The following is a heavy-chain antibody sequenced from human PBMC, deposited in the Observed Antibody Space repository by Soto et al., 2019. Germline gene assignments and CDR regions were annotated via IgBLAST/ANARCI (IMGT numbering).Heavy chain of an antibody. CDR1: GGSISSGDYY. CDR3: ARLNYYDSSGSYYFDY. D-gene: IGHD3-22*01. Sequence: SETLSLTCTVSGGSISSGDYYWSWIRQPPGKGLEWIGYIYYSGSTYYNQSLKSRVTISVDTSKNQFSLKLSSVTAADTSVYYCARLNYYDSSGSYYFDYWGQGTLVTVSS. V-gene: IGHV4-30-4*01. CDR2: IYYSGST. J-gene: IGHJ4*02.